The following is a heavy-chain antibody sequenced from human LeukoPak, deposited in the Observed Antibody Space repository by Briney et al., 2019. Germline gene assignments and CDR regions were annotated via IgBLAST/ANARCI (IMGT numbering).Heavy chain of an antibody. CDR2: ISSSGGTT. J-gene: IGHJ4*02. CDR1: GFTFSNYA. Sequence: GGSLRLSCAASGFTFSNYAMSWVRQAPGKGLEWVSFISSSGGTTHYADSVKGRFTISRDNSKNTLYLQMNSLKVEDTAIYYCAKSGAYVIDYWGQGTLVTVSS. D-gene: IGHD3-10*02. CDR3: AKSGAYVIDY. V-gene: IGHV3-23*01.